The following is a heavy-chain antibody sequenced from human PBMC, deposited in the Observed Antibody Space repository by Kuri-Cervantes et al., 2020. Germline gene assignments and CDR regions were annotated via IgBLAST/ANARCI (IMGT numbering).Heavy chain of an antibody. D-gene: IGHD3-10*01. CDR3: AYSSGSYWYYYYYMDV. CDR2: INAGNGNT. J-gene: IGHJ6*03. V-gene: IGHV1-3*01. Sequence: ASVKVSCKASGYTFTSYAMHWVRQAPGQRLEWMGWINAGNGNTKYSQKFQGRVTITRDTSASTAYMELSSLRSEDTAVYYCAYSSGSYWYYYYYMDVWGKGTTVTVSS. CDR1: GYTFTSYA.